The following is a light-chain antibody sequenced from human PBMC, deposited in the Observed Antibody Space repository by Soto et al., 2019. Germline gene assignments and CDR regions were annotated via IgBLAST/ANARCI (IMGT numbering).Light chain of an antibody. CDR2: NVN. Sequence: QSALTQPASVSGSPGQSITISCTGTSRDIGGYDFVSWYQQHPGEAPKLMIHNVNRRPSGVSNRFSGSKSGNTASLTISGLQAEDEADYYCSSYTSGATLVIFGGGTQLTVL. V-gene: IGLV2-14*03. CDR1: SRDIGGYDF. CDR3: SSYTSGATLVI. J-gene: IGLJ7*01.